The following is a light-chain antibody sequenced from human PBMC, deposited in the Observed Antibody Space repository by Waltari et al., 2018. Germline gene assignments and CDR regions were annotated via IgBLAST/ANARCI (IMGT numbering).Light chain of an antibody. J-gene: IGKJ2*01. CDR3: QQYYSIPYT. CDR1: QSLLHFSNNEFY. CDR2: WAS. V-gene: IGKV4-1*01. Sequence: DIVMTQSPEYLAVSLGERATINCKSSQSLLHFSNNEFYLAWYQQKPGQSPKLLVPWASTRESGVPDRFSGSGSGREFTLTISSLQAEDVAVYYCQQYYSIPYTFGQGTRLEIK.